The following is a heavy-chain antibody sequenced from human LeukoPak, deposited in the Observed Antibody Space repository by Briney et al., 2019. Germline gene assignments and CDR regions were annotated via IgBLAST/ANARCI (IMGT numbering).Heavy chain of an antibody. CDR3: ARSLGTVRYFDWLLWLDY. CDR2: ISSSSSYI. D-gene: IGHD3-9*01. J-gene: IGHJ4*02. Sequence: GGSLRLSCAASGFAFSSYWMTWVRQAPGKGLEWVSSISSSSSYIYYADSVKGRFTISRDNAKNSLYLQMNSLRAEDTAVYYCARSLGTVRYFDWLLWLDYWGQGTLVTVSS. CDR1: GFAFSSYW. V-gene: IGHV3-21*01.